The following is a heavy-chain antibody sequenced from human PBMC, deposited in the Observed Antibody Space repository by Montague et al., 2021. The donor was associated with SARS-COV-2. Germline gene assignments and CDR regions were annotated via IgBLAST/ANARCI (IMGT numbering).Heavy chain of an antibody. D-gene: IGHD6-19*01. V-gene: IGHV6-1*01. Sequence: CAISGDRVAGLRVAWEGNTQSPPTGREWLGRTYYRSKRYSDYAPSVRGRLTVNPDASKNEFPPELNYVTPEDTAVYYCVRYSGWFYFDFWGQGTLVTVSS. CDR3: VRYSGWFYFDF. CDR2: TYYRSKRYS. CDR1: GDRVAGLRVA. J-gene: IGHJ4*02.